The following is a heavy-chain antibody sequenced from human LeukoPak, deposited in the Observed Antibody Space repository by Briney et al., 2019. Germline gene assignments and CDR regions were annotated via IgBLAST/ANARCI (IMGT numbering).Heavy chain of an antibody. J-gene: IGHJ4*02. Sequence: GGSLRLSCVASGFTFSDFSLNWVRQAPGKGLEWISYIGSAIYYADSVEGRFTISRDNAKNSLYLQMNSLRAEDTAVYYCARKNGLDYWGQGTLVTVSS. V-gene: IGHV3-48*01. CDR2: IGSAI. CDR3: ARKNGLDY. CDR1: GFTFSDFS.